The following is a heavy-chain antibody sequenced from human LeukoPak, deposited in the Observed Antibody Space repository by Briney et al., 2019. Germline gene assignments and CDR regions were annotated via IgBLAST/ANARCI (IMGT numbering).Heavy chain of an antibody. CDR3: ATAIYGGNEDYYMDV. CDR2: IKQDGSEK. J-gene: IGHJ6*03. D-gene: IGHD4-23*01. V-gene: IGHV3-7*03. CDR1: GFTFSSYW. Sequence: GGSLRLSCAASGFTFSSYWMSWVRQAPGKGLEWVANIKQDGSEKYYVDSVKGRFTISRDNAKNSLYLQMNSLRAEDTALYHCATAIYGGNEDYYMDVWGKGTTVTVSS.